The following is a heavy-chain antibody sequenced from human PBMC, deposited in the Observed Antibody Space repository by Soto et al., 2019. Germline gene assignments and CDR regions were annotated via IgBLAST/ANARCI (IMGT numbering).Heavy chain of an antibody. J-gene: IGHJ4*02. V-gene: IGHV4-31*03. CDR3: ARGRHLRVLAAAGKFDY. CDR1: GGSISSGGYY. D-gene: IGHD6-13*01. Sequence: SETLSLTCTVSGGSISSGGYYWSWIRQHPGKGLEWIGYIYYSGSTYYNPSLKSRVTISVDTSKNQFSLKLSSVTAADTAVYYCARGRHLRVLAAAGKFDYWGQGTLVTVSS. CDR2: IYYSGST.